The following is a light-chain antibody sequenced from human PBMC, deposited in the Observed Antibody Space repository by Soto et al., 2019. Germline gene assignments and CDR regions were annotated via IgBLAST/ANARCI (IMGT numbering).Light chain of an antibody. J-gene: IGKJ1*01. Sequence: EIVLTQSPGTLSLTPGERATLSCRASQSVSSSYLSWYQKKPGQAPRLLIYGTSSRATAIPDRFSGSGSGTDFTLTISSVEPEDFAGYYCQQYVSRSWTFGQGPKVE. CDR1: QSVSSSY. CDR2: GTS. V-gene: IGKV3-20*01. CDR3: QQYVSRSWT.